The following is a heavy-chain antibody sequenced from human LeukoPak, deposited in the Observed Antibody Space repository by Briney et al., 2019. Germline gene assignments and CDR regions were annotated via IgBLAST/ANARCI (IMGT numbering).Heavy chain of an antibody. CDR1: GGSISSSSYC. CDR2: IYYSGST. V-gene: IGHV4-39*01. J-gene: IGHJ6*02. Sequence: SETLSLTCTVSGGSISSSSYCWGWIRQPPGKGLEWIVSIYYSGSTYYNPSLNNLLTISVHTSKHQFSLKLSSVTAADTAVYYCCYGMDVWGQGPLLTLSS. CDR3: CYGMDV.